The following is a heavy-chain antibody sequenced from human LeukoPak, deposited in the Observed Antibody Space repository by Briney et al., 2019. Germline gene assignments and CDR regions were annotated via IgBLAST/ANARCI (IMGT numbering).Heavy chain of an antibody. CDR1: GDSISSTSYY. Sequence: SETLSLTCTVSGDSISSTSYYWDWIRQPPGKGLEWIGSIYNSGTTYYNPSLKIRVTISVDTSKNQFSLKVSSVTAADTAVYYCASRVYGLGSFNYWGQGTLVTVSS. J-gene: IGHJ4*01. V-gene: IGHV4-39*01. CDR2: IYNSGTT. CDR3: ASRVYGLGSFNY. D-gene: IGHD3-10*01.